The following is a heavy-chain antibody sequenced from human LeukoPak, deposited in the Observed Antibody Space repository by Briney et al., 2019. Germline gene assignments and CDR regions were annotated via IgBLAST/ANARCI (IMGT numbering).Heavy chain of an antibody. J-gene: IGHJ4*02. Sequence: ASVKVSCKASGGTFSSYAISWVRQAPGQGLEWMGGIIPIFGTANYAQKFQGRVTITADESTSTAYMELSSLRSDDTAVYYCARGTRNYYDSSGYPYDYWGQGTLVTVSS. CDR2: IIPIFGTA. CDR3: ARGTRNYYDSSGYPYDY. CDR1: GGTFSSYA. D-gene: IGHD3-22*01. V-gene: IGHV1-69*13.